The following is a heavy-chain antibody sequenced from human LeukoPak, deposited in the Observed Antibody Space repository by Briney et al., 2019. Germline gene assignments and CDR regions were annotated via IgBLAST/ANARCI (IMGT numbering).Heavy chain of an antibody. CDR2: ISGSGGST. D-gene: IGHD6-13*01. CDR1: GFTFSSYA. J-gene: IGHJ4*02. Sequence: GGSLRLSCAASGFTFSSYAMSWVRQAPGKGLEWVSAISGSGGSTYYADPVKGRFTISRDNSKNTLYLQMNSLRAEDTAVYYCAKKESSSSWYDYFDYWGQGTLVTVSS. V-gene: IGHV3-23*01. CDR3: AKKESSSSWYDYFDY.